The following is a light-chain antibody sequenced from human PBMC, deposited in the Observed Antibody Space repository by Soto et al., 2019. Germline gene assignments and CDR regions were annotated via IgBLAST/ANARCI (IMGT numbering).Light chain of an antibody. CDR3: QQYDNLPPLFT. CDR2: DAS. Sequence: DIQMTQSPSSLSASVGDRVTITCQSSQDISNYLNWYQQKPGKAPNLLIYDASNLKTGVPSRFSGSGSGTDFTFTITSLQPEDIATYYRQQYDNLPPLFTFGPGTKVDIK. CDR1: QDISNY. J-gene: IGKJ3*01. V-gene: IGKV1-33*01.